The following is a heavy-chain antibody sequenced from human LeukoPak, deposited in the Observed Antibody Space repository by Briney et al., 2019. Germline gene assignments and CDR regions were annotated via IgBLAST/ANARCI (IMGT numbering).Heavy chain of an antibody. V-gene: IGHV1-69*13. D-gene: IGHD3-22*01. Sequence: SVKVSCKASGGTFSSYAISWVRQAPGQGLEWMGGIIPILGTANYAQKFQGRVTITADESTSTAYMELSSLRSEDTAVYYCARNQYYYDSSGPYFQHWGQGTLVTVSS. J-gene: IGHJ1*01. CDR1: GGTFSSYA. CDR2: IIPILGTA. CDR3: ARNQYYYDSSGPYFQH.